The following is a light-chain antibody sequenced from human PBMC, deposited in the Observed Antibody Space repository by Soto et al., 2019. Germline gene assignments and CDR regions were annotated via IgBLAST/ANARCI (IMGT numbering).Light chain of an antibody. Sequence: DTQMTQSPPTLSASVGDRVTITCRASQTISSYLNWYQQKPGKAPKLLIYAASTLQSGVPSRFSGSGSGTDFTLTITSLRSEDFATYYCQQTYSIPFTFGPGTKVDFK. CDR2: AAS. CDR1: QTISSY. CDR3: QQTYSIPFT. V-gene: IGKV1-39*01. J-gene: IGKJ3*01.